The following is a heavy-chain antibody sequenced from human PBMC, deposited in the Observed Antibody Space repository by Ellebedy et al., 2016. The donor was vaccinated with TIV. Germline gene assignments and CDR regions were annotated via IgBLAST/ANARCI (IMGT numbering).Heavy chain of an antibody. V-gene: IGHV3-23*01. Sequence: GESLKISXAASGFTFSSYAMHWVRQAPGKGLEWVSAISGSGGSTYYADSVKGRFTISRDNSKNTLYLQMNSLRAEDTAVYYCANIHLKDYDMDVWGKGTTVTVSS. CDR3: ANIHLKDYDMDV. D-gene: IGHD2-21*01. CDR1: GFTFSSYA. J-gene: IGHJ6*03. CDR2: ISGSGGST.